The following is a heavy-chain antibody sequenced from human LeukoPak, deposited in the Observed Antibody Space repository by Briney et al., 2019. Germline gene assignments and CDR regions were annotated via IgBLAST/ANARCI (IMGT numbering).Heavy chain of an antibody. CDR2: ISWNSGSI. J-gene: IGHJ6*02. CDR1: GFTFDDYA. V-gene: IGHV3-9*01. CDR3: ARGHYGLDV. Sequence: GGSLRLSCAASGFTFDDYAMHWVRQAPGKGLEWVSGISWNSGSIGYADSVKGRFTISRDNAKNSVSLQMNSLRVEDTAVYYCARGHYGLDVWGQGTTVTVSS.